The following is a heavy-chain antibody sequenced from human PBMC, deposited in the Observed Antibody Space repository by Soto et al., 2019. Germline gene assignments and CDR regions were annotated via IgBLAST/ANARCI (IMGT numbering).Heavy chain of an antibody. J-gene: IGHJ4*02. CDR1: VDRFRTNW. D-gene: IGHD3-22*01. Sequence: XESRKVSWQCSVDRFRTNWVTWSLPLPGEGLEWMGRIDLSDSYKSYSPSFQGHVSFSADTSINTAYLQWSSLRASDTAMYYCARHGGAPYDTSGYHYAHDYSAQRTPVTVPS. CDR3: ARHGGAPYDTSGYHYAHDY. CDR2: IDLSDSYK. V-gene: IGHV5-10-1*01.